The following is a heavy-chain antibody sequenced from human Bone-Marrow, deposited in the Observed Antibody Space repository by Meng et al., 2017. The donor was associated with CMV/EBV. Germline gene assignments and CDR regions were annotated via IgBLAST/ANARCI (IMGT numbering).Heavy chain of an antibody. CDR3: AKGGDCSGGSCYYGTHNWFDP. J-gene: IGHJ5*02. Sequence: YGMHWVRQAPGNGLEWVAVISYDGSNKYYADSVKGRFTISRDNSKNTLYLQMNSLRAEDTAVYYCAKGGDCSGGSCYYGTHNWFDPWGQGTLVTVSS. D-gene: IGHD2-15*01. V-gene: IGHV3-30*18. CDR2: ISYDGSNK. CDR1: YG.